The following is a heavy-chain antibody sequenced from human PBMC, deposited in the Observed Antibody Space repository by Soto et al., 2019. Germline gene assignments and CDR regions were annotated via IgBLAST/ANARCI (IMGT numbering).Heavy chain of an antibody. J-gene: IGHJ5*02. CDR3: ARGRIVAPWFDP. Sequence: ASVKVSCKASGYTFTDYYMYWLRQAPGQGLEWMGWINPNSGGTNYAQKFQGRVTMTRDTSISTAYMELSRLRSDDTAVYYCARGRIVAPWFDPWGQGTLVTVSS. V-gene: IGHV1-2*02. CDR2: INPNSGGT. CDR1: GYTFTDYY. D-gene: IGHD5-12*01.